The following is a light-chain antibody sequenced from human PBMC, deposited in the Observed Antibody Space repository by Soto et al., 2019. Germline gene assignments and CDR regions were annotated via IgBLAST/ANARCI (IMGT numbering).Light chain of an antibody. CDR1: QSLLHSNGYNY. Sequence: IVMTQSPLSLPVTPGEPASISCRSSQSLLHSNGYNYFDWYVQKPGQSPQLLIYLGSNRASGVTDRFSGSGSGTDFTLRISRVEAEDVGVYYCMQGLQSPLLYTFGQGTKLEIK. CDR3: MQGLQSPLLYT. J-gene: IGKJ2*01. V-gene: IGKV2-28*01. CDR2: LGS.